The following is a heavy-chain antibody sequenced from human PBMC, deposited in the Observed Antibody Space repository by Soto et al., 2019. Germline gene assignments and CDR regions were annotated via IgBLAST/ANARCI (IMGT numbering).Heavy chain of an antibody. CDR3: AKEYSTSFDY. V-gene: IGHV3-23*01. D-gene: IGHD6-6*01. CDR2: ITNTGGDK. Sequence: PGGSLRLSCAASGFTFSSYAMNWVRQAPGEGLEWVSTITNTGGDKIYADSVKGRFTISRDNSKNTLYLQMNGLRADDTAVYYCAKEYSTSFDYWGQGTPVTVSS. J-gene: IGHJ4*02. CDR1: GFTFSSYA.